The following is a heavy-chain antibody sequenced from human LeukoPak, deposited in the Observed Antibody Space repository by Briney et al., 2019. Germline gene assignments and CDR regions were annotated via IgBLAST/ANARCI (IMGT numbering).Heavy chain of an antibody. V-gene: IGHV3-11*01. CDR1: GFTFNDYY. Sequence: GGSLRLSCAASGFTFNDYYISWIRQAPEKGLEWLSYINIGGTNTHYADSVKGRFTISRDNAKKSLYLEMNNVRAEDTAVYYCATDGAGFDTWGQGVLVTVSS. CDR2: INIGGTNT. CDR3: ATDGAGFDT. J-gene: IGHJ5*02.